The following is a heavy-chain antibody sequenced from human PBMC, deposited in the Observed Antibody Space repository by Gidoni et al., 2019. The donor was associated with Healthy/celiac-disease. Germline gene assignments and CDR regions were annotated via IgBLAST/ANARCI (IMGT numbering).Heavy chain of an antibody. CDR1: GFTFSNAW. CDR2: IKSKTDGGTT. CDR3: TTVWFGEPPSSYYGMDV. J-gene: IGHJ6*02. Sequence: EVQLVASGGGLVKPGGSLRLSCAASGFTFSNAWMSWVRQAPGKGLEWVGRIKSKTDGGTTDYAAPVKGRFTISRDDSKNTLYLQMNSLKTEDTAVYYCTTVWFGEPPSSYYGMDVWGQGTTVTVSS. V-gene: IGHV3-15*01. D-gene: IGHD3-10*01.